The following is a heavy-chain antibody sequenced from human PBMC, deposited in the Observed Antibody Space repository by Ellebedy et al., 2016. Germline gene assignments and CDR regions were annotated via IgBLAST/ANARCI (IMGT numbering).Heavy chain of an antibody. CDR1: GGSFSGYY. V-gene: IGHV4-34*01. CDR3: ASTYGDEFDY. J-gene: IGHJ4*02. D-gene: IGHD4-17*01. CDR2: IDYSGSR. Sequence: SETLSLTCAVYGGSFSGYYWGWIRQPPGKGLEWIGSIDYSGSRYYLPSLKSRVTISVDTFKNQVSLKLSAVTAADTAVYYCASTYGDEFDYWGQGSLVTVSS.